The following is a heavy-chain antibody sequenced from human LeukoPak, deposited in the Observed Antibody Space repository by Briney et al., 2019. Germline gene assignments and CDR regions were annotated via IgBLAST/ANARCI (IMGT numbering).Heavy chain of an antibody. CDR1: RYNFNMYW. J-gene: IGHJ4*02. D-gene: IGHD3-22*01. CDR2: IYPNDSHT. CDR3: ARCISSGYYYSDY. Sequence: GESLKISCKASRYNFNMYWIGWVRQMPGKGLEWMGIIYPNDSHTIYSPSFQDQVTISVDKSISTAYLQWSSLKASDTAMYYCARCISSGYYYSDYWGQGTLVTVSS. V-gene: IGHV5-51*01.